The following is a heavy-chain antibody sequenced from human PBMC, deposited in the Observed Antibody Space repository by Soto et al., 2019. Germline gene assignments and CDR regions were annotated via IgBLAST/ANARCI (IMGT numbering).Heavy chain of an antibody. Sequence: VQLLESGGGLVQPGGSLRLSCAASGFTFSSYAMSWVRQAPGKGLEWVSAISGSGGSTYYADSVKGRFTISRDNSKNTLYLQMNSLRAEDTAVYYCAKAYSSSWYFGGYFDLWGRGTLVTVSS. D-gene: IGHD6-13*01. CDR3: AKAYSSSWYFGGYFDL. CDR1: GFTFSSYA. V-gene: IGHV3-23*01. CDR2: ISGSGGST. J-gene: IGHJ2*01.